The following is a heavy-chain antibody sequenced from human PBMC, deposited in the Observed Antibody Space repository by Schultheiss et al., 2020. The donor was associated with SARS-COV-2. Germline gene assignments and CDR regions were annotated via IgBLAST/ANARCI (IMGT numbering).Heavy chain of an antibody. J-gene: IGHJ4*02. CDR2: IRSSGRDI. CDR1: GFTFGTYN. Sequence: ESLKISCAASGFTFGTYNMHWVRQAPGKGLEFVASIRSSGRDIYYADSMQGRFTVSRDNANNSLYLQMHSLRAEDTAVYYCARGSGDYFSSGTEFDYWGQGTLVTVSS. CDR3: ARGSGDYFSSGTEFDY. V-gene: IGHV3-21*01. D-gene: IGHD4-17*01.